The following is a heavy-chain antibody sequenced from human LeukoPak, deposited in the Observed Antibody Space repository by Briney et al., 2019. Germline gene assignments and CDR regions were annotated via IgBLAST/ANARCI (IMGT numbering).Heavy chain of an antibody. CDR3: ARATGSLNLDY. V-gene: IGHV3-74*01. Sequence: PGGCLRLSCAASGLTFSSDYMHWVRQAPGKGLVWIGRVNTDGSTTSYADSVKGRLTIFRDNDKNTLYLQMNSLRADDTAVYYCARATGSLNLDYWGQGTLVTVSS. J-gene: IGHJ4*02. CDR1: GLTFSSDY. CDR2: VNTDGSTT. D-gene: IGHD1-26*01.